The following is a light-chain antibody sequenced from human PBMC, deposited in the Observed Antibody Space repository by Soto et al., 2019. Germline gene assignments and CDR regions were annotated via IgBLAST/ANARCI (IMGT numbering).Light chain of an antibody. CDR1: ESICAS. CDR3: QQYYNYSRT. CDR2: GAS. Sequence: DIQMTQSPSTLPSSLGDKVTITFRASESICASLAWYQQKPGKAPRLLFYGASSRASGLPSRFSGTGSGTEFTLTISSLQADDSAAYYCQQYYNYSRTFGQGTRLEIK. J-gene: IGKJ5*01. V-gene: IGKV1-5*03.